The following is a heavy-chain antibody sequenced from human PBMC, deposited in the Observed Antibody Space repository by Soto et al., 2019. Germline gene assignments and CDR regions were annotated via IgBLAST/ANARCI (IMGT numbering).Heavy chain of an antibody. CDR3: AKDPPAIAVAGNIDAFDI. D-gene: IGHD6-19*01. V-gene: IGHV3-23*01. J-gene: IGHJ3*02. CDR1: GFTFSSYA. Sequence: GGSLRLSCAASGFTFSSYAMSWVRQAPGKGLEWVSAISGSGGSTYYADSVKGRFTISRDNSKNTLYLQMNSLRAEDTAVYYCAKDPPAIAVAGNIDAFDIWGQGTMVTVSS. CDR2: ISGSGGST.